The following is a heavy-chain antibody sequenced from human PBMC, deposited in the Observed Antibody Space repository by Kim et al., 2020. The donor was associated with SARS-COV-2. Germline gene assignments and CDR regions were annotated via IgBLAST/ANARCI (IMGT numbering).Heavy chain of an antibody. J-gene: IGHJ4*02. Sequence: GGSLRLSCAASGFTFNNYGMHWVRQAPGKGLEWVAFIWFAGSNQYSIDSVKGRFTLSRDNTENTLDLQMNSLRVDDTAEYFCVRGESTVVAPDFDLWCLGPGVTLST. CDR3: VRGESTVVAPDFDL. V-gene: IGHV3-33*08. CDR2: IWFAGSNQ. D-gene: IGHD3-10*01. CDR1: GFTFNNYG.